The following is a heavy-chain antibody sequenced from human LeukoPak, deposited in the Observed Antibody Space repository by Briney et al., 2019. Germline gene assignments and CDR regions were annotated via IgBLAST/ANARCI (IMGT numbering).Heavy chain of an antibody. Sequence: SETLTLTCTVSGGSISSYYWSWIRQPPGKGLEWIGYIYYRGSTNYNPSLKSRVTISVDTSKNQFPLKLSSVTAADTAVYYCARHVKGDWNRPKHFDYWGQGTLVTVSS. D-gene: IGHD1-1*01. CDR1: GGSISSYY. V-gene: IGHV4-59*08. CDR2: IYYRGST. CDR3: ARHVKGDWNRPKHFDY. J-gene: IGHJ4*02.